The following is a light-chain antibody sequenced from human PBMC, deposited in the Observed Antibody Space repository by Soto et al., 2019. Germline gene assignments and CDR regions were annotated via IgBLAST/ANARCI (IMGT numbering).Light chain of an antibody. V-gene: IGLV2-11*01. CDR1: SSDVGGYNY. J-gene: IGLJ2*01. CDR3: CSYAGTYTYVV. CDR2: DVS. Sequence: QSALTQPRSVSESPGQSVTISCTGTSSDVGGYNYVSWYQQHPGKAPKLMIYDVSKRPSGVPDRFSGCKSGHTASLTISGLQAEDESDYYCCSYAGTYTYVVFGGGTKVTVL.